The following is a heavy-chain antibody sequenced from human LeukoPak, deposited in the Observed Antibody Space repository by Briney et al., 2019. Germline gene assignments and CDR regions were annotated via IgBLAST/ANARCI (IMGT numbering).Heavy chain of an antibody. Sequence: GASLKVSSMASVYTFTDHYIHWVRHAPGQGLEWMGWTNPKSGGTNYAQKFQGRVTMSRDTSIRTAYMEPRRLMSDDTAVYYCVLARGEYFDYWGQGTLVTVSS. CDR3: VLARGEYFDY. J-gene: IGHJ4*02. CDR2: TNPKSGGT. V-gene: IGHV1-2*02. CDR1: VYTFTDHY. D-gene: IGHD2/OR15-2a*01.